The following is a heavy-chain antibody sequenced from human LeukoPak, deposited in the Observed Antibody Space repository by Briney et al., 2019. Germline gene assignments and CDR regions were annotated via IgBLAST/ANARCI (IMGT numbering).Heavy chain of an antibody. V-gene: IGHV3-23*01. CDR3: AKNRFDYRSWLDY. D-gene: IGHD6-13*01. CDR1: GFTFRSSA. Sequence: GSLRLSCAASGFTFRSSAMSWVRQAPGKGLEWVSTVSGNGVNTYYADSVMGRFTISRDNSKNTLYLQMNSLRAEDTAVYYCAKNRFDYRSWLDYWGQGTLVTVSS. CDR2: VSGNGVNT. J-gene: IGHJ4*02.